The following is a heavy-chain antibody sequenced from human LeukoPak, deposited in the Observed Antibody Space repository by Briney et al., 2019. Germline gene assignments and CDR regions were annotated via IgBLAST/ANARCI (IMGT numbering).Heavy chain of an antibody. D-gene: IGHD6-13*01. J-gene: IGHJ4*02. V-gene: IGHV3-53*01. Sequence: PGGSLRLSCAASGFTVSSNYMSWVRQAPGKGLEWVSVIYSGGSTYYADSVKGRFTISRDNSKNTLYLQMNSLRAEDTAVYYCARGGSSSRKYYFDYWGQGTLVTVSS. CDR2: IYSGGST. CDR3: ARGGSSSRKYYFDY. CDR1: GFTVSSNY.